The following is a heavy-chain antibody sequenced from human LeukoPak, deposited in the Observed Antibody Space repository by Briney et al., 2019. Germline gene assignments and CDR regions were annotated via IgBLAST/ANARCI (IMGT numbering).Heavy chain of an antibody. D-gene: IGHD6-13*01. CDR1: GFTFSSYS. CDR3: ARDTPYSSSWPNYYYYMDV. J-gene: IGHJ6*03. Sequence: PGGSLRLSCAASGFTFSSYSMNWVRQAPGKGLEWVSYISSSSSTIYYADSVKGRFTISRDNAKNSLYLQMNSLRAEDTAVYYCARDTPYSSSWPNYYYYMDVWGKGTTVTVSS. CDR2: ISSSSSTI. V-gene: IGHV3-48*01.